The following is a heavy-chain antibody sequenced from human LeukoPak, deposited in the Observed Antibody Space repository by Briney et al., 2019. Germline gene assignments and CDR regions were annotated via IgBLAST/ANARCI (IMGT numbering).Heavy chain of an antibody. Sequence: GGSLRLSCAASGFTFSSYGMHWVRQAPGKGLEWVAVISYDGSNKYYADSVKGRFTISRDNSKNTLYLQMNSLRAEDTAVYYCARDRARFFGYWGQGTLVTVSS. CDR3: ARDRARFFGY. D-gene: IGHD5-12*01. V-gene: IGHV3-30*03. CDR2: ISYDGSNK. CDR1: GFTFSSYG. J-gene: IGHJ4*02.